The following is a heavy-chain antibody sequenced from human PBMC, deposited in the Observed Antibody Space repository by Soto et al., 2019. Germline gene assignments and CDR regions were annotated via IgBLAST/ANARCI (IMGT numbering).Heavy chain of an antibody. J-gene: IGHJ4*02. Sequence: PGGSLRLPCAASGFTFSSYAMSWVRQAPGKGLEWVSAISGSGGSTYYADSVKGRFTISRDNSKNTLYLQMNSLRAEDTAVYYCAKGVPTMIAETGHYFDYWGQGTLVTVSS. CDR1: GFTFSSYA. CDR2: ISGSGGST. D-gene: IGHD3-22*01. V-gene: IGHV3-23*01. CDR3: AKGVPTMIAETGHYFDY.